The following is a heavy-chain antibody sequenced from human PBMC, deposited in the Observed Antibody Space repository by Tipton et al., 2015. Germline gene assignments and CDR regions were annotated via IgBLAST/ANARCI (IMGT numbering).Heavy chain of an antibody. V-gene: IGHV1-69*06. CDR1: GVLLSHYV. J-gene: IGHJ5*02. D-gene: IGHD3-16*01. Sequence: QSGAEVKKPGSSVQVACKAHGVLLSHYVFSWLRQAPGRGLEWMGDFIPVLGTAQYTEKLQGRVNMTAEKSTNTVYMELSRLTDDDTATYYCARESGGKYNWFDTWGQGTLITVSS. CDR3: ARESGGKYNWFDT. CDR2: FIPVLGTA.